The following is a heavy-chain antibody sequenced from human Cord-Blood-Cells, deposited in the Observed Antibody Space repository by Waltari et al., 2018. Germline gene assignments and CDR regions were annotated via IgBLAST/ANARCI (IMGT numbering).Heavy chain of an antibody. V-gene: IGHV1-2*02. CDR1: GYTFTGHY. Sequence: QVQLVQSGDEVKKPGASVKVCCKASGYTFTGHYMHWVRQAPGQGLEWMVWVNPTSVGANYAQKFHGRVTMTRDTSISTAYMELSRLRSVDTAVDYCARAIAAAGDYWGQGTLVTVSS. CDR3: ARAIAAAGDY. J-gene: IGHJ4*02. D-gene: IGHD6-13*01. CDR2: VNPTSVGA.